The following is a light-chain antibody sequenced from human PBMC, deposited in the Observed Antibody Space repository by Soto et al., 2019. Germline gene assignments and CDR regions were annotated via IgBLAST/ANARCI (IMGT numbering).Light chain of an antibody. CDR1: QNVSSSY. V-gene: IGKV3-20*01. J-gene: IGKJ1*01. CDR2: GAS. CDR3: QQYGSSQS. Sequence: EIVLTQSPGTLSLSPGERATLSCRASQNVSSSYLAWYQQKPGQAPRLLIYGASSRATGIPDRFSGSGSGTDFTLTISRLEPEDFAVYYCQQYGSSQSFGQGTKVEIK.